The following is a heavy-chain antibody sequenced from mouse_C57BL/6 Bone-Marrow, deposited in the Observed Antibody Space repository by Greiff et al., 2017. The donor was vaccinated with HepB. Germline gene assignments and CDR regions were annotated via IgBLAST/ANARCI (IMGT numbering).Heavy chain of an antibody. CDR3: TRSELWYPAWCAY. D-gene: IGHD2-1*01. CDR2: IYPGNSDT. V-gene: IGHV1-5*01. CDR1: GYTFTSYW. Sequence: VQLQQSGTVLARPGASVKMSCKTSGYTFTSYWMHWVKQRPGQGLEWIGAIYPGNSDTSYNQKFKGKAKLTAVTSASTAYMEHGSLTTEGSAVYYCTRSELWYPAWCAYWGQGTLVTVSA. J-gene: IGHJ3*01.